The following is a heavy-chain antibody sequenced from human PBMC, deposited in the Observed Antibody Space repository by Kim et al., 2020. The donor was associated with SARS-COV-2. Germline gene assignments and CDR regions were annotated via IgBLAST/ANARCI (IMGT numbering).Heavy chain of an antibody. Sequence: GGSLRLSCAASGFTFSSYSMNWVRQAPGKGLEWVSSISSSSSYIYYADSVKGRFTISRDNAKNSLYLQMNSLRAEDTAVYYCARDYSSGWYRNFDYWGQGTLVTVSS. D-gene: IGHD6-19*01. J-gene: IGHJ4*02. V-gene: IGHV3-21*04. CDR3: ARDYSSGWYRNFDY. CDR2: ISSSSSYI. CDR1: GFTFSSYS.